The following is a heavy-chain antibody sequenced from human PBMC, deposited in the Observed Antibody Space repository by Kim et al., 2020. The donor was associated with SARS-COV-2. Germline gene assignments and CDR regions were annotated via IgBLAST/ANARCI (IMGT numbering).Heavy chain of an antibody. CDR3: ARDTGYSSGWYSRYYYYMDV. V-gene: IGHV3-33*01. J-gene: IGHJ6*03. Sequence: GGSLRLSCAASGFTFSSYGMHWVRQAPGKGLEWVAVIWYDGSNKYYADSVKGRFTISRDNSKNTLYLQMNSLRAEDTAVYYCARDTGYSSGWYSRYYYYMDVWGKGTTVTASS. CDR1: GFTFSSYG. D-gene: IGHD6-19*01. CDR2: IWYDGSNK.